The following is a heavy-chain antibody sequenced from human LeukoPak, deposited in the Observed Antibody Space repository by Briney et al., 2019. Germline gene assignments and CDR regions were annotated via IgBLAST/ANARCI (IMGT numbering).Heavy chain of an antibody. D-gene: IGHD4-17*01. Sequence: GESLKISCRGSGYSFTSYWIGWVRQMPGKGPEWMGIIYPGDSDTRYSPSFQGQVTISADKSISTAYLQWSSLKASDTAMYYCASRHGDPPGGYYYMDVWGKGTTVTVSS. J-gene: IGHJ6*03. CDR1: GYSFTSYW. CDR2: IYPGDSDT. V-gene: IGHV5-51*01. CDR3: ASRHGDPPGGYYYMDV.